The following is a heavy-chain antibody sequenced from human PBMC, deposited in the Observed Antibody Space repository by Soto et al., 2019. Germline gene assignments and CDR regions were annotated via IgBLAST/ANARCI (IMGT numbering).Heavy chain of an antibody. V-gene: IGHV4-31*03. Sequence: QVQLQESGPGLVKPSQTLSLTCTVSGGSISSGGFYWSWIRQPAGRGLEWIGFIDYSGSTYYSPSLRSRATISTDTSKNQFSLKLTSVTAADTAVYYCARAHESGSYAWFYPLGQGTLITVSS. CDR2: IDYSGST. CDR3: ARAHESGSYAWFYP. CDR1: GGSISSGGFY. D-gene: IGHD3-10*01. J-gene: IGHJ5*02.